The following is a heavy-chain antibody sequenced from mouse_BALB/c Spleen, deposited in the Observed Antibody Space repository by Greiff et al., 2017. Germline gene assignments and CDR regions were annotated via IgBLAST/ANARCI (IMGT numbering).Heavy chain of an antibody. Sequence: QVQLQQSAAELARPGASVKMSCKASGYTFTSYTMHWVKQRPGQGLEWIGYINPSSGYTEYNQKFKDKTTLTADKSSSTAYMQLSSLTSEDSAVYYCARDQSFYYGSDWFAYWGQGTLVTVSA. V-gene: IGHV1-4*02. CDR2: INPSSGYT. D-gene: IGHD1-1*01. CDR1: GYTFTSYT. CDR3: ARDQSFYYGSDWFAY. J-gene: IGHJ3*01.